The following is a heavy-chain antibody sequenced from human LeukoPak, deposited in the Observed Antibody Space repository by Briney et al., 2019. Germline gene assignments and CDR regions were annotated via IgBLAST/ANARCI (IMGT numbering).Heavy chain of an antibody. CDR3: AKDESWVIHPMDV. CDR1: GFTFSSYA. V-gene: IGHV3-23*01. CDR2: IIGSGGST. D-gene: IGHD3-16*02. Sequence: GGSLRLSCAASGFTFSSYAMSWVRQAPGKGLEWVSAIIGSGGSTYYADSVKARFTISRDNSKNTLYLQMNSLRAEDTAVYYCAKDESWVIHPMDVWGKGTTVTVSS. J-gene: IGHJ6*03.